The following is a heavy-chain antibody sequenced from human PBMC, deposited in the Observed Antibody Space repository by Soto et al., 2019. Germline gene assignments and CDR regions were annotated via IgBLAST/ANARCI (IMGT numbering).Heavy chain of an antibody. CDR1: GFTCSSYF. D-gene: IGHD3-10*01. CDR2: ISGSGGTT. CDR3: AKGYTQSVIGYYYYGVDV. Sequence: GSLIVSWAASGFTCSSYFVNWVLQAPGKGLEWVAGISGSGGTTYHADSVKGRFTISRDNSKNTLHLQMNSLRAEDTALYYCAKGYTQSVIGYYYYGVDVWGQGTTVTVSS. V-gene: IGHV3-23*01. J-gene: IGHJ6*02.